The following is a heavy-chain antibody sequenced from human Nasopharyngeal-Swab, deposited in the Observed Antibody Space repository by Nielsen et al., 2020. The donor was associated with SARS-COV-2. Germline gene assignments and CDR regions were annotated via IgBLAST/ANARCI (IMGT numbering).Heavy chain of an antibody. CDR1: GFTFDEYA. CDR3: VKDTYPEVIVRGATLDS. V-gene: IGHV3-43*02. Sequence: GESLKISCATSGFTFDEYALHWVRQSPGTGLEWVSVTIGAGGRTYYADSVKGRFTISRDNSKNFLYLPMLSLRTDDAGFYFCVKDTYPEVIVRGATLDSWGQGTLVAVSS. D-gene: IGHD1-26*01. J-gene: IGHJ5*01. CDR2: TIGAGGRT.